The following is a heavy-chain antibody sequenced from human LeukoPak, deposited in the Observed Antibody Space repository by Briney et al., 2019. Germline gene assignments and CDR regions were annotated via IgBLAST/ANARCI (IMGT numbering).Heavy chain of an antibody. CDR3: VKAAGGYGGYYFDY. CDR2: VSGNGAST. V-gene: IGHV3-64*05. CDR1: GFTFSNYA. J-gene: IGHJ4*02. D-gene: IGHD5-12*01. Sequence: PGVPVRLFCSASGFTFSNYALHWVPQAPGKGLEYVSGVSGNGASTYYADSLQGRFTISRDNSKDTLYFQMSSLRAEDTAVYYCVKAAGGYGGYYFDYWGQGTLVTVSS.